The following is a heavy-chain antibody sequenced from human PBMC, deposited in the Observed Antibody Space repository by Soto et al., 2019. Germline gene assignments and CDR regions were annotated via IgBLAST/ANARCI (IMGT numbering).Heavy chain of an antibody. V-gene: IGHV4-61*01. D-gene: IGHD6-13*01. Sequence: QVQLQESGPGLVKPSETLSLTCTVSGDSVSSDSYYWSWIRQPPGKGLEWIGYIYYSGTNNYNPSLKSRVTVSVDTSQNQFSLKLTSVTAADTAVYYCARANIAAAGTHYYWGQGTLVTVSS. J-gene: IGHJ4*02. CDR2: IYYSGTN. CDR1: GDSVSSDSYY. CDR3: ARANIAAAGTHYY.